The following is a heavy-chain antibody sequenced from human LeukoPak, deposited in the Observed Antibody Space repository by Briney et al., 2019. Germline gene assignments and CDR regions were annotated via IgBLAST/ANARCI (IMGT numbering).Heavy chain of an antibody. Sequence: SETLSLTCTVSGGSISSSSNNWGWLRQPPGKGLEWFGSINYSGSTYYNPSLNSRVTISVDTSKNQYSLKLSSVTAADTAVYYCARRRSSYFDYWGQGTLVTVSS. V-gene: IGHV4-39*01. CDR2: INYSGST. CDR1: GGSISSSSNN. J-gene: IGHJ4*02. CDR3: ARRRSSYFDY.